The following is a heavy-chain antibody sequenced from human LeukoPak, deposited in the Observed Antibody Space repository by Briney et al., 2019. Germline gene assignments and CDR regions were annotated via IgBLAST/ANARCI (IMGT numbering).Heavy chain of an antibody. CDR1: GFTFSSYS. J-gene: IGHJ4*02. CDR3: ARLSLDRFGEDYYFDY. CDR2: ISSSSSYV. D-gene: IGHD3-10*01. Sequence: KPGGSLRLSCAASGFTFSSYSMNWVRQAPGKGLEWVSSISSSSSYVYYADSVKGRFTISRDNAKNSLYLQMNSLRAEDTAVYYCARLSLDRFGEDYYFDYWGQGTLVTVSS. V-gene: IGHV3-21*01.